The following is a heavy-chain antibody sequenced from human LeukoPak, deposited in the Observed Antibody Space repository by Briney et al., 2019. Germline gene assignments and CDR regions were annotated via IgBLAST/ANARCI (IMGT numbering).Heavy chain of an antibody. V-gene: IGHV4-59*01. CDR1: GGSISSYY. CDR2: IYYSGST. Sequence: KSSETLSLTCTVSGGSISSYYWSWIRQPPGKGLEWIGYIYYSGSTNYNPSLKSRVTISVDTSKNQFSLKLSSVTAADTAVYYCARKQALGYGGYGELDYWGQGTLVTVSS. J-gene: IGHJ4*02. CDR3: ARKQALGYGGYGELDY. D-gene: IGHD5-12*01.